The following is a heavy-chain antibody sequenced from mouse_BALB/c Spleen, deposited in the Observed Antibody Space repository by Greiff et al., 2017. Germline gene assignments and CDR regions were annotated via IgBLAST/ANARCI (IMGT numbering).Heavy chain of an antibody. CDR2: ISSGGST. D-gene: IGHD2-4*01. J-gene: IGHJ4*01. V-gene: IGHV5-6-5*01. CDR3: ARGEDYGYAMDY. CDR1: GFTFSSYA. Sequence: EVKLMESGGGLVKPGGSLKLSCAASGFTFSSYAMSWVRQTPEKRLEWVASISSGGSTYYPDSVKGRFTISRDNARNILYLQMSSLRSEDTAMYYCARGEDYGYAMDYWGQGTSVTVSS.